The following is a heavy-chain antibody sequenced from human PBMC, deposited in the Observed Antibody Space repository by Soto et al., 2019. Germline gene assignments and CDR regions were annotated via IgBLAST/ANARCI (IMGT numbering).Heavy chain of an antibody. CDR3: ARARANVAPNWFDP. D-gene: IGHD5-12*01. J-gene: IGHJ5*02. CDR2: INPYSGAT. CDR1: GYTFTDYY. V-gene: IGHV1-2*04. Sequence: QVQLVQSGAEVKKPGASVKVSCKASGYTFTDYYVHWVRQAPGQGLEWMGWINPYSGATNYAQEFQDWVTMTGDASVSTAYVELTTLVSDGTAVYYCARARANVAPNWFDPWGQGTLVIVSS.